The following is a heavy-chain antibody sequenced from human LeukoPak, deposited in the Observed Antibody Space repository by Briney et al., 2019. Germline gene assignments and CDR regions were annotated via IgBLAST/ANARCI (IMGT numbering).Heavy chain of an antibody. J-gene: IGHJ4*02. CDR1: GFTFSSYA. CDR3: AKTTGNGHWLIEF. V-gene: IGHV3-23*01. D-gene: IGHD4-23*01. Sequence: PGGSLRLSCAVSGFTFSSYAMNWVRQTPGKGLEWVSFITGDAGSTSYADSVKGRFTISRDNSKNTLFLQLNSLSAEDTAVYYCAKTTGNGHWLIEFWGQGTLVTVSS. CDR2: ITGDAGST.